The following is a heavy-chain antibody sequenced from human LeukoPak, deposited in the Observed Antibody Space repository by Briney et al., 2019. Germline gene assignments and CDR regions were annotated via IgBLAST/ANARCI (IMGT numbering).Heavy chain of an antibody. Sequence: SVKVSCKASGCTFSSYAISWVRQAPGQGLEWMGGIIPIFGTANYAQKFQGRVTITADEYTSTAYMELSSLRSEDTAVYYCASLYGYCSTTSCPGGNWFDPWGQGTLVPVSS. CDR1: GCTFSSYA. V-gene: IGHV1-69*13. CDR3: ASLYGYCSTTSCPGGNWFDP. CDR2: IIPIFGTA. D-gene: IGHD2-2*03. J-gene: IGHJ5*02.